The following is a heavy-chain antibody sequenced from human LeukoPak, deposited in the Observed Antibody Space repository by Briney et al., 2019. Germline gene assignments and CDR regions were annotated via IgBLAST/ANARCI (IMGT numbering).Heavy chain of an antibody. D-gene: IGHD3-16*01. CDR3: ARDLRGIHDY. V-gene: IGHV3-48*01. Sequence: GGSVRLCCAASGFTFSSYTMNWVRQAPGKGLEWVSYISSSSSTIYYADSVKGRFTISRDNAKNSLYLQMDSLRAEDTAVYYCARDLRGIHDYWGQGTLVTVSS. CDR1: GFTFSSYT. J-gene: IGHJ4*02. CDR2: ISSSSSTI.